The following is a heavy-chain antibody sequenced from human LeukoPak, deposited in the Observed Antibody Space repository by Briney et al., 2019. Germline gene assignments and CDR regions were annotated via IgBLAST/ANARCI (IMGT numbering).Heavy chain of an antibody. CDR3: ARDDGTAVAGWYYYGMDV. CDR1: GFTFSSYE. D-gene: IGHD6-19*01. J-gene: IGHJ6*02. Sequence: GGSLRLSCAASGFTFSSYEMNWVRQAPGKGLEWVSYISSSGSTIYYADSVKGGFTLSRDNAKNSLYLQMSSLRAEDTAVYYCARDDGTAVAGWYYYGMDVWGQGATVTVSS. CDR2: ISSSGSTI. V-gene: IGHV3-48*03.